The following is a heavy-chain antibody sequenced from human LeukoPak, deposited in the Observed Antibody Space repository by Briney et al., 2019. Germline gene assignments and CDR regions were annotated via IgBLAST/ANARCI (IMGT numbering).Heavy chain of an antibody. CDR2: IKHDGSEK. V-gene: IGHV3-7*01. CDR3: ARGGATGYYYYFYMDA. D-gene: IGHD1-14*01. Sequence: PGGSLRLSCAASGFTFSSYGMHWVRQAPGKGLEWVATIKHDGSEKYYVDSVRGRFTVSRDNTKNSLYLQMKNVRVEDTAVYFCARGGATGYYYYFYMDAWGRGTTVTVSS. CDR1: GFTFSSYG. J-gene: IGHJ6*03.